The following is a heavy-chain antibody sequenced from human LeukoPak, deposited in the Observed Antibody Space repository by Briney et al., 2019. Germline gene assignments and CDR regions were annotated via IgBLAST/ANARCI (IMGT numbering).Heavy chain of an antibody. J-gene: IGHJ4*02. CDR1: GGSVSSGTYY. D-gene: IGHD1-26*01. Sequence: PSETLSLTCTVSGGSVSSGTYYWSWIRQPPGKGLEWIGFIYRSGSTNYNPSLKSRVTISLDTSKNQFSLNLSSVTAADSAVYYCAREDSGATTDWGQGILVTVSS. CDR3: AREDSGATTD. V-gene: IGHV4-61*01. CDR2: IYRSGST.